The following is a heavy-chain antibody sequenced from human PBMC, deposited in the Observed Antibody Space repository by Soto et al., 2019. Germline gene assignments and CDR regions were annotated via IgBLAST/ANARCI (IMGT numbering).Heavy chain of an antibody. CDR3: VREASGSWFSYFDY. J-gene: IGHJ4*02. V-gene: IGHV3-30-3*01. CDR1: GFTFSTYA. CDR2: ISYDGSNE. Sequence: QVQLVESGGGVVQPGRSLRLSCAASGFTFSTYALHWVRQAPGKGLEWVAVISYDGSNEYYADSLKGRFTISRDNSKNTLYLQMNSLRTEDTALYFCVREASGSWFSYFDYWGQGTLVTVSS. D-gene: IGHD3-10*01.